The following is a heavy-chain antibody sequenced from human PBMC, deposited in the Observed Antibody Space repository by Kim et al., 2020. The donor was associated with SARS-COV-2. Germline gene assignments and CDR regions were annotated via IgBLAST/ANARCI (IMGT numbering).Heavy chain of an antibody. Sequence: ASVKVSCKASGYTFTSYYMHWVRQAPGQGLEWMGIINPGGGSTSYAQQFQGRVTMTSDTSTSTVYMELSSLRSEDTALYYCARRGITSLYYYGMDVWGQGTTVTVSS. CDR1: GYTFTSYY. CDR2: INPGGGST. CDR3: ARRGITSLYYYGMDV. J-gene: IGHJ6*02. D-gene: IGHD3-16*01. V-gene: IGHV1-46*01.